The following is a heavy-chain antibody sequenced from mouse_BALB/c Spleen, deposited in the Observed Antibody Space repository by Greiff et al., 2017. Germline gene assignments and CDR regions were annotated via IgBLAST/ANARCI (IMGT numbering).Heavy chain of an antibody. V-gene: IGHV2-9*02. J-gene: IGHJ2*01. CDR1: GFSLTSYG. D-gene: IGHD2-3*01. CDR3: TRAYDGYPYYFDY. CDR2: IWAGGST. Sequence: QVQLKQSGPGLVAPSQSLSITCTVSGFSLTSYGVHWVRQPPGKGLEWLGVIWAGGSTNYNSALMSRLSISKDNSKSQFFLKMNSLQTDDTAMYYCTRAYDGYPYYFDYWGQGTTLTVSS.